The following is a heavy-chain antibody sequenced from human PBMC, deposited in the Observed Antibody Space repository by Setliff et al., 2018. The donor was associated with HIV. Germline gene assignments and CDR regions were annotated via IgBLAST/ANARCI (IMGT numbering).Heavy chain of an antibody. CDR2: ISGSGDST. J-gene: IGHJ4*01. D-gene: IGHD2-15*01. CDR1: GFGFSGYA. CDR3: AKRGAASGPYYFDY. V-gene: IGHV3-23*01. Sequence: LRLSCAASGFGFSGYAMSWVRQAPGKGLQWVSAISGSGDSTYYATSVRGRFTISRDNDETTVYLQMNSLRADDTAVYYCAKRGAASGPYYFDYWGHGTLVTVSS.